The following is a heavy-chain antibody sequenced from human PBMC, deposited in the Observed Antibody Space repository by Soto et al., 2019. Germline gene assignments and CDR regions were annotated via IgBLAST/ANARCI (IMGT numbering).Heavy chain of an antibody. V-gene: IGHV4-39*02. CDR3: ARDQEGAFDY. D-gene: IGHD1-26*01. J-gene: IGHJ4*02. CDR2: IYYSGTT. Sequence: ETRSLTWTDAGGSMSSSSYYRGWIRQPPGKGLEWIGTIYYSGTTNYNTSLKSRVTISVETSQNQFSLKLNSLTAADTAVHYCARDQEGAFDYWGQGTLVTGSS. CDR1: GGSMSSSSYY.